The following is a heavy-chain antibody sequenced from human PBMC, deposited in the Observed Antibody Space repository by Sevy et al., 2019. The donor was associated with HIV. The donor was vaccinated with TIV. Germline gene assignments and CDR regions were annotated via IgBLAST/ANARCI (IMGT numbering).Heavy chain of an antibody. D-gene: IGHD3-10*01. CDR3: ARGGHVYGSGSYRFDP. J-gene: IGHJ5*02. V-gene: IGHV3-33*01. CDR2: IWYDGSNR. Sequence: GGSLRLSCAASGFSFSTYGMHWVRQAPGKGLEWVAIIWYDGSNRYYADSVKGRFTISRDNSKNTLYLQMNSLRAEDTAVYYCARGGHVYGSGSYRFDPWGQGTLVTVSS. CDR1: GFSFSTYG.